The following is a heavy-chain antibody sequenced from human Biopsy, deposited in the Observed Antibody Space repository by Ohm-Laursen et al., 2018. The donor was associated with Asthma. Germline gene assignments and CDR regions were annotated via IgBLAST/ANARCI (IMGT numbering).Heavy chain of an antibody. CDR1: GGSISTYY. J-gene: IGHJ4*02. Sequence: SETLSLTCTVSGGSISTYYWTWIRQPPGKGLEWVAYLYNSGTTNYNPSLKSRVTISVDTSKNQVSLNVRSVTAADTAVYYCARDRGGTYGRTFESWGQGTRVTVSS. D-gene: IGHD1-26*01. CDR3: ARDRGGTYGRTFES. V-gene: IGHV4-59*01. CDR2: LYNSGTT.